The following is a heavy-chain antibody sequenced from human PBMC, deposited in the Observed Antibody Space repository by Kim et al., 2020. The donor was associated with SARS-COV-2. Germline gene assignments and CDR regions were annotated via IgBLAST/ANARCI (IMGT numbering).Heavy chain of an antibody. CDR2: ISSSSSYI. D-gene: IGHD3-22*01. CDR1: GFTFSSYS. CDR3: ARDNPYYYDSSGYPRSDDAFDI. J-gene: IGHJ3*02. Sequence: GGSLRLSCAASGFTFSSYSMNWVRQAPGKGLEWVSSISSSSSYIYYADSVKGRFTISRDNAKNSLYLQMNSLRAEDTAVYYCARDNPYYYDSSGYPRSDDAFDIWGQGTMVTVSS. V-gene: IGHV3-21*01.